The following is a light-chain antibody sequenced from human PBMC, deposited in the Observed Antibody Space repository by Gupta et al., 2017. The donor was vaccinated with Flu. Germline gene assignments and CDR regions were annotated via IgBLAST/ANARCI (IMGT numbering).Light chain of an antibody. V-gene: IGLV1-51*01. CDR2: DSN. CDR3: GTWDSNRNAVV. Sequence: QSLLTQPPSVSAAPGQKVTISCSGSSSNIGNNYVSWYQQLPGAAPKLLIYDSNKRPSGIPDRFSGSKSGTSATLGITGLQTDDEADYYCGTWDSNRNAVVFGGGTKLTVL. CDR1: SSNIGNNY. J-gene: IGLJ2*01.